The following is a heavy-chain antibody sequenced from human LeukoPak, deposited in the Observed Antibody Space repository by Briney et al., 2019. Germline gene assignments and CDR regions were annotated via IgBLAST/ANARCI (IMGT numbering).Heavy chain of an antibody. CDR2: VYHNGET. V-gene: IGHV4-38-2*02. D-gene: IGHD1-26*01. CDR3: VTPRSWELSDVAV. J-gene: IGHJ6*03. CDR1: GYSISTNYY. Sequence: PSETLSLTCTVSGYSISTNYYWAWIRQSPGTGLEWIGRVYHNGETYYNPYLKSRVIISVETSKNEFSLRLTSVTAADTAVFYCVTPRSWELSDVAVWGKGTTVIVS.